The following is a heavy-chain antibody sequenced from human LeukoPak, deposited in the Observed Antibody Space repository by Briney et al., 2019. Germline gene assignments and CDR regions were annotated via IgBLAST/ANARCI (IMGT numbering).Heavy chain of an antibody. Sequence: SETLSPTCTVSGGSISSSSYYWVWIRQPPGKGLEWIGSIYYIGSTYYNPSLKRRATISVDTSNHQTSLTLSSVTAADTAVHYCAISDIVTGYYKAGAFEICGQGTMVTASS. CDR1: GGSISSSSYY. V-gene: IGHV4-39*01. CDR2: IYYIGST. D-gene: IGHD3-9*01. J-gene: IGHJ3*02. CDR3: AISDIVTGYYKAGAFEI.